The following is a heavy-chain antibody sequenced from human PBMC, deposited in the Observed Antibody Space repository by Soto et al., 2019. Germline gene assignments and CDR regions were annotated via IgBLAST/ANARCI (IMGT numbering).Heavy chain of an antibody. CDR2: ITNNSDYK. J-gene: IGHJ4*02. CDR3: AKGYSTGWHSALNS. CDR1: GFTFSNYG. Sequence: EVQLLESGGGLVQPGGSLRLSCAASGFTFSNYGVSWVRQAPGKGLEGVSAITNNSDYKYYADSVKGRFIVSRDNSKSPLFLEINSLRAEDTAVYYCAKGYSTGWHSALNSWGQGTLVIVSS. V-gene: IGHV3-23*01. D-gene: IGHD2-8*02.